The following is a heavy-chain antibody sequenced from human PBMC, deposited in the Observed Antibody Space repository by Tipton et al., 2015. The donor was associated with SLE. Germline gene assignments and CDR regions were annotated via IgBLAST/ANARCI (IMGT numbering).Heavy chain of an antibody. Sequence: TLSLTCPVSGGSISSSTYYWAWIRQSPGKGLEWIGSIYYGRTTYRNPSLMSRVTISVDTSKNQLSLKVTSVSAADTAVYYCARHQSFRGGSYDFWSGLYHFDYWGQGALVTVSS. D-gene: IGHD3-3*01. CDR3: ARHQSFRGGSYDFWSGLYHFDY. J-gene: IGHJ4*02. CDR2: IYYGRTT. V-gene: IGHV4-39*07. CDR1: GGSISSSTYY.